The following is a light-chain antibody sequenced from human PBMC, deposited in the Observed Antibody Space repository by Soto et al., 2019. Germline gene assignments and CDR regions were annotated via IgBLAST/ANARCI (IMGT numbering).Light chain of an antibody. CDR2: DAS. CDR1: QSVGSN. Sequence: EIVMTQSPDTLSVSPGERVTLSCRARQSVGSNLAWYQQTPGQAPRVVIYDASNRATGIPARFSGSGSGTDFTLTISSLEPEDFAVYYCQQRSNWPITFGQGTRLEV. CDR3: QQRSNWPIT. V-gene: IGKV3-11*01. J-gene: IGKJ5*01.